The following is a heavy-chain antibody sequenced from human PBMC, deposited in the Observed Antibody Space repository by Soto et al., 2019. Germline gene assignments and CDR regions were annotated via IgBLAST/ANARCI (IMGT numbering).Heavy chain of an antibody. V-gene: IGHV3-30-3*01. J-gene: IGHJ4*02. D-gene: IGHD3-22*01. CDR3: ARSSEGQYYYDSSGYYLTDY. Sequence: QVQLVESGGGVVQPGRSLRLSCAASGFTFSSYAMHWVRQAPGKGLEWVAVISYDGSNKYYADSVKGRFTISRDNSKNTLYLQMNSLRAEDTAVYYCARSSEGQYYYDSSGYYLTDYWGQGTLVTVSS. CDR2: ISYDGSNK. CDR1: GFTFSSYA.